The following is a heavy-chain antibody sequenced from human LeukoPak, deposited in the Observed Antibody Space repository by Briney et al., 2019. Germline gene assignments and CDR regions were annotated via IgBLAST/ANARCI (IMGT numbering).Heavy chain of an antibody. CDR1: GGSISSSSYF. Sequence: NPSETLSLTCTVSGGSISSSSYFWGWIRQPPGKGLEWIGTIYYSGSTFYNPSLKSRLTISVDTSKNQFSLKLSSVTAADTAVYYCARQYPIWSYDILTGPNWFDPWGQGTLVTVSS. CDR2: IYYSGST. J-gene: IGHJ5*02. CDR3: ARQYPIWSYDILTGPNWFDP. V-gene: IGHV4-39*01. D-gene: IGHD3-9*01.